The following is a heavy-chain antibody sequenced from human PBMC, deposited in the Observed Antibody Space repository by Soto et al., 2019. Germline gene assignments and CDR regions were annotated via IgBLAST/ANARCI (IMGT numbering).Heavy chain of an antibody. J-gene: IGHJ4*02. D-gene: IGHD2-2*03. CDR3: ASTGYCSSTSCFGALWY. Sequence: SETLSLTCTVSGGSISSSGSYWGWIRQPPGKGLEWIGSIYYSGSTYYNPSLKSRVTISVDTSKNQFSLKLSSVTAADTAVYHCASTGYCSSTSCFGALWYWGKGTRVTVST. V-gene: IGHV4-39*01. CDR2: IYYSGST. CDR1: GGSISSSGSY.